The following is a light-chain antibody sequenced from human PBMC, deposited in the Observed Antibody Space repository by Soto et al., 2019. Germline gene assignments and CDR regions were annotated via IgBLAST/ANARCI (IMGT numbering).Light chain of an antibody. V-gene: IGKV3-20*01. Sequence: EILLTQSPDTLSLSPGERSTLSCRAAHSVGTRLAWYQHKTGQAPRLLISGASSRATGIPDRFTGSGSETSFTLTISRLEPEDFALYYCQHYQSGHPITFGHGRRLEIK. CDR2: GAS. J-gene: IGKJ5*01. CDR1: HSVGTR. CDR3: QHYQSGHPIT.